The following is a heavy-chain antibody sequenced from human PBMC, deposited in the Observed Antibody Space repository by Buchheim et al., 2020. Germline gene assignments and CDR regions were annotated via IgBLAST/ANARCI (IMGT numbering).Heavy chain of an antibody. D-gene: IGHD3-16*01. CDR1: GFTFSDYY. J-gene: IGHJ4*02. V-gene: IGHV3-11*06. CDR3: ARSFGGEYYFDY. Sequence: QVQLVESGGGLVKPGGSLRLSCAASGFTFSDYYMSWIRQAPGKGLEWVSYISSSSSYTNYADSVKGRFTISRDNAKNSLYLQINRPRGGGTAGYYWARSFGGEYYFDYWGQGTL. CDR2: ISSSSSYT.